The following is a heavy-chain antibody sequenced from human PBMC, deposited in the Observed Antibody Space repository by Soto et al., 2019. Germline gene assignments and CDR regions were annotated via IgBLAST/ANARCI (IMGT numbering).Heavy chain of an antibody. Sequence: ASVKVSCKASGYTFTSYAMHWVRQAPGQRLEWMGWINAGNGNTKYSQKFQGRVTITRDTSASTAYMELSSLRSEDTAVYYCARDRTVTTQRYYFDYWGQGTLVTVSS. D-gene: IGHD4-17*01. CDR1: GYTFTSYA. CDR3: ARDRTVTTQRYYFDY. J-gene: IGHJ4*02. V-gene: IGHV1-3*01. CDR2: INAGNGNT.